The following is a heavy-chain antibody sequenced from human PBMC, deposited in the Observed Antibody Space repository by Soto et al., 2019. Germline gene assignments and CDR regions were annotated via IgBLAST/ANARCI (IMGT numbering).Heavy chain of an antibody. CDR2: ISYDGSNK. V-gene: IGHV3-30-3*01. CDR3: ARDPKYSSSWPYNYYYYGMDV. Sequence: GGSLRLSCAASGFTFSSYAMHWVRQAPGKGLEWVAVISYDGSNKYYADSVKGRFTISRDNSKNTLYLQMNSLRAEDTAVYYCARDPKYSSSWPYNYYYYGMDVWGQGTTVTVSS. J-gene: IGHJ6*02. CDR1: GFTFSSYA. D-gene: IGHD6-13*01.